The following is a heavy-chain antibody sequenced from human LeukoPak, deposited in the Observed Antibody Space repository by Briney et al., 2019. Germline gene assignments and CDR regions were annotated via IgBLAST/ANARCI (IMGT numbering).Heavy chain of an antibody. CDR3: ARDLRLLTDYVWGATIDY. CDR2: ISYDGSNK. J-gene: IGHJ4*02. CDR1: GFTFSSYA. V-gene: IGHV3-30*04. D-gene: IGHD3-16*01. Sequence: GGSLRLSCAASGFTFSSYAMHWDRQAPGKGLEWVAVISYDGSNKYYADSVKGRFTISRDNSKNTLYLQMNSLRAEDTAVYYCARDLRLLTDYVWGATIDYWGQGTLVTVSS.